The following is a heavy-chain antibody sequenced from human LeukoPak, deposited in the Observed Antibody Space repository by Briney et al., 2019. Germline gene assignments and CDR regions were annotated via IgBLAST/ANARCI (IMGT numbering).Heavy chain of an antibody. Sequence: GASVKVSCKASGYTFSTNGISWVRQAPGQGLEWMGRIIPIFGTANYAQKFQGRVTITTDESTSTAYMELSSLRSEDTAVYYCARVPYSGYEYYFDYWGQGTLVTVSS. J-gene: IGHJ4*02. D-gene: IGHD5-12*01. CDR2: IIPIFGTA. CDR1: GYTFSTNG. V-gene: IGHV1-69*05. CDR3: ARVPYSGYEYYFDY.